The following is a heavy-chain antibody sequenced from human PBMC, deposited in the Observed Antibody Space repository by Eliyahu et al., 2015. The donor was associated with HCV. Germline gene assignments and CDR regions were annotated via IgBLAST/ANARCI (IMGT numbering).Heavy chain of an antibody. CDR2: IHYSGST. Sequence: QVQLQESGPGLVKPSETLSLTCTVXGGSXTTXYWXXXRQPPGKGLEWIGYIHYSGSTNYNPSLKSRVTISVDTSKNQFSLNLTSVTAADTAVYYCASGGGGIAVAGTGGWFDPWGQGTLVTVSS. CDR1: GGSXTTXY. CDR3: ASGGGGIAVAGTGGWFDP. D-gene: IGHD6-19*01. J-gene: IGHJ5*02. V-gene: IGHV4-59*01.